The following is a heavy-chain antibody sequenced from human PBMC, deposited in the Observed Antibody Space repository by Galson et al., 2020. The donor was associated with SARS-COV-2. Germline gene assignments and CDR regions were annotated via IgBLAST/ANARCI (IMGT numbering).Heavy chain of an antibody. Sequence: ASETLSLTCTVSGGSTSSADHYWSWIRQPPGKGLEWIGYVYYSGSTYYNPSLKSRVTISVDTSKNQFSLKLSSVTAADTAVYYCAGAPLIRGLLNSPVDYWGQGTLVTVSS. J-gene: IGHJ4*02. CDR1: GGSTSSADHY. CDR3: AGAPLIRGLLNSPVDY. V-gene: IGHV4-30-4*01. CDR2: VYYSGST. D-gene: IGHD2-15*01.